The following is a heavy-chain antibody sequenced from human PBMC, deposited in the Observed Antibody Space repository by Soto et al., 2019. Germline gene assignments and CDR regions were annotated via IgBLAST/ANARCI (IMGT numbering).Heavy chain of an antibody. D-gene: IGHD1-26*01. CDR1: GGSISSSNW. J-gene: IGHJ3*02. Sequence: QVQLQESGPGLVKPSGTLSLTCAVSGGSISSSNWWSWVRQPPGKGLEWIGEIYHSGSTNYNPSLRRRVTISVDKSKKQFSLKLSSVTAADTSVYYCARDGVRELSPGIAFDIWGQGTMVTVSS. V-gene: IGHV4-4*02. CDR2: IYHSGST. CDR3: ARDGVRELSPGIAFDI.